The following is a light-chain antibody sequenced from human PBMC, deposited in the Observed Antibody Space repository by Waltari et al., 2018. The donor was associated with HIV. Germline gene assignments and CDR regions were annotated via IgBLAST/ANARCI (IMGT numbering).Light chain of an antibody. V-gene: IGLV1-44*01. CDR2: SDT. Sequence: QSVLTQPPSASGPPGQRVPMSCSGSSSTIGRNTVHWYQHLPGTAPKLLTFSDTQRPSGVPDRFSGSNSGTSASLAISGLQSEDEGDYYCAAWDDSLNGHWVFGGGTRVTVL. CDR1: SSTIGRNT. J-gene: IGLJ3*02. CDR3: AAWDDSLNGHWV.